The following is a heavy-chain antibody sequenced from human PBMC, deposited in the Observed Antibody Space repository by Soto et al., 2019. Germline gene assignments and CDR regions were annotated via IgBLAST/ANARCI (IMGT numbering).Heavy chain of an antibody. J-gene: IGHJ6*03. V-gene: IGHV3-48*01. CDR1: GFTFSSYS. D-gene: IGHD2-2*01. CDR2: ISSGSSTI. Sequence: PGGSLRLSCAASGFTFSSYSMNRVRQAPGKGLEWVSYISSGSSTIYYADSVKGRFTISRDNAKNSLYLQMDSLRAEDTAVYYATRSAYMDVWGTGTTVTVSS. CDR3: TRSAYMDV.